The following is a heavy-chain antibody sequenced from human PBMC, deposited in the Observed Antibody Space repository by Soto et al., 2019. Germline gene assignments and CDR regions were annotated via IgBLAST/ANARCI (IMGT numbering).Heavy chain of an antibody. CDR1: GFSFSTYA. V-gene: IGHV3-23*01. CDR2: MSVSGAST. D-gene: IGHD6-13*01. J-gene: IGHJ5*02. Sequence: EVQLLESGGGLVQPGASLRISCAASGFSFSTYAMNWVRQGPGKGPEWVSTMSVSGASTYYADSVKGRFTISRDIAHNPLDLQMNSLRAEDTAVYYCAKGGGASSSNWFDPWGRGTLVTVSS. CDR3: AKGGGASSSNWFDP.